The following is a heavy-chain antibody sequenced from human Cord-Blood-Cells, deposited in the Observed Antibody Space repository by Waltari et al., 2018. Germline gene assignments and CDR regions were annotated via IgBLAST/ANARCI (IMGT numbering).Heavy chain of an antibody. J-gene: IGHJ5*02. D-gene: IGHD2-2*02. Sequence: QVQLVQSGAEVKKPGSSVKVSCKASGGTFSSYAISWVRQAPGQGLEWMGGIIPIFGTANYGQKFQGRVTITADESTSTAYMVLSSLRSEDTAVYYCARDFRPYCSSTSCYNVNWFDPWGQGTLVTVSS. CDR2: IIPIFGTA. CDR3: ARDFRPYCSSTSCYNVNWFDP. V-gene: IGHV1-69*01. CDR1: GGTFSSYA.